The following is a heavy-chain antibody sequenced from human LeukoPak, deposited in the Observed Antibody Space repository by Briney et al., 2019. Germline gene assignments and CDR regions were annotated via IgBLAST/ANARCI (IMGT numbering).Heavy chain of an antibody. J-gene: IGHJ6*03. V-gene: IGHV3-30*04. CDR2: ISYDGSNK. D-gene: IGHD3-10*01. CDR1: GFTFSSYA. Sequence: GGSLRLSCAASGFTFSSYAMHWVRQAPGKGLEWVAVISYDGSNKYYADSVKGRFTISRDNSKNTLYLQMNSLRAEDTAVYYCAREHMVRGVHPYYMDVWGKGTTVTVSS. CDR3: AREHMVRGVHPYYMDV.